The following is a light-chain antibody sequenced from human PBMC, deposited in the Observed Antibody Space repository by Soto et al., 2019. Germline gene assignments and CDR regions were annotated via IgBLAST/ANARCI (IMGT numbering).Light chain of an antibody. CDR2: GAS. CDR1: ENSYTN. CDR3: QQYYNWPRT. V-gene: IGKV3-15*01. Sequence: EIVMTQSPATLSVSPCERATLCSRASENSYTNLAWYRQKPGQAPRLLFYGASTRATGLPARFSGTGSGTEFTLTINSLQAEDSAVYYCQQYYNWPRTFGRGTRLDIK. J-gene: IGKJ5*01.